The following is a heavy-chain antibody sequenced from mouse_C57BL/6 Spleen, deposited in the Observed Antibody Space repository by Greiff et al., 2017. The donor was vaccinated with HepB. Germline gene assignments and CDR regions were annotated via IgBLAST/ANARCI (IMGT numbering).Heavy chain of an antibody. V-gene: IGHV14-3*01. Sequence: VQLQQSVAELVRPGASVKLSCTASGFNIKNTYMHWVKQRPEQGLEWIGRIDPANGNTKYAPKFQGKATITADTSSNTAYLQLSRLTSEDTAIYYCARSPHYYGSSPYYFDDWGQGTTLTVSS. CDR1: GFNIKNTY. CDR3: ARSPHYYGSSPYYFDD. J-gene: IGHJ2*01. CDR2: IDPANGNT. D-gene: IGHD1-1*01.